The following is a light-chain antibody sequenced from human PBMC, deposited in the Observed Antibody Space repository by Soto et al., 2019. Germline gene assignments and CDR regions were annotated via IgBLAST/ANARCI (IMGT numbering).Light chain of an antibody. Sequence: ETVLTQSPATLSVSPGARATLSCRASRSVSRDLAWYQQKPGQVPRLLIYGASTRASGLPARFSGSGSGTEFTLTISSLQSGDFAVYYCQQYGYSPITFGQGTRLEIK. J-gene: IGKJ5*01. CDR1: RSVSRD. CDR2: GAS. V-gene: IGKV3-15*01. CDR3: QQYGYSPIT.